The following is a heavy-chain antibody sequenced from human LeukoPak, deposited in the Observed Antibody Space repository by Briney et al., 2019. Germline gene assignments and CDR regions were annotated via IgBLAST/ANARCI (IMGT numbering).Heavy chain of an antibody. CDR2: ISSISSTI. CDR3: AREYTAMAYDY. D-gene: IGHD5-18*01. V-gene: IGHV3-48*04. J-gene: IGHJ4*02. CDR1: GFTFSSYS. Sequence: GGSLRLSWAASGFTFSSYSMAWVRRARGKGLGWVSYISSISSTIYFADSVKGRFTISRDNAKNSLFLQMNNLRVDDSAVYYCAREYTAMAYDYWGQGNLVTVSS.